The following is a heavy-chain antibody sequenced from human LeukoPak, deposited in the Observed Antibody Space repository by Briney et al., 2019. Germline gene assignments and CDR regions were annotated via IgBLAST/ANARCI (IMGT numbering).Heavy chain of an antibody. CDR1: GGSISSYY. V-gene: IGHV4-59*01. J-gene: IGHJ4*02. D-gene: IGHD1-14*01. CDR2: IYYSGST. CDR3: ARGPPRSMGDY. Sequence: PSETLSLTCTVSGGSISSYYWSWIRQPPGKGLEWIGYIYYSGSTNHNPSLKSRVTISVDTSKNQFSLKLSSVTAADTAVYYCARGPPRSMGDYWGQGTLVTVSS.